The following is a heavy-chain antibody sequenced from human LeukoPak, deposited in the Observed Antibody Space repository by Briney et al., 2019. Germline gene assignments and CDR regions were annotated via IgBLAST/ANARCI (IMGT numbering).Heavy chain of an antibody. V-gene: IGHV1-2*02. CDR2: INPNSGGT. CDR3: ARRTGGWLQYYFDY. Sequence: GASVKVSCKASGYTFTGYYMHWVRQAPGQGLEWIGWINPNSGGTNYAQKFQGRVTMTRDTSISTAYMELSRLRSDDTAVYYCARRTGGWLQYYFDYWGQGTLVTVSS. CDR1: GYTFTGYY. D-gene: IGHD5-24*01. J-gene: IGHJ4*02.